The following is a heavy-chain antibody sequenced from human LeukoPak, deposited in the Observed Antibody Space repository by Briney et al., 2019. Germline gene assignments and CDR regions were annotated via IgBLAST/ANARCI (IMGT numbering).Heavy chain of an antibody. CDR3: AREGRDGYGWFDP. V-gene: IGHV3-66*01. CDR1: GFTFSSYA. J-gene: IGHJ5*02. CDR2: IYSGGST. Sequence: GGSLRLSCAASGFTFSSYAMSWVRQAPGKGLEWVSVIYSGGSTYYADSVKGRFTISRDNSKNTLYPQMNSLRAEDTAVYYCAREGRDGYGWFDPWGQGTLVTVSS. D-gene: IGHD5-24*01.